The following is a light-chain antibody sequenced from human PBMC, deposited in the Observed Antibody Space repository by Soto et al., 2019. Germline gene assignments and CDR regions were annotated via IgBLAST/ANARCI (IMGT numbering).Light chain of an antibody. CDR2: DAA. CDR1: QSVSSY. J-gene: IGKJ5*01. Sequence: EIVWPPSPATRSIPPGHRPTLSGSSSQSVSSYLAWYQQQPRQAPRLLIYDAANRATGIPARFSGSGSGTAFTITISSLQPEDFAVYYCHQHSNWPPITFGQGTRLEIK. V-gene: IGKV3-11*01. CDR3: HQHSNWPPIT.